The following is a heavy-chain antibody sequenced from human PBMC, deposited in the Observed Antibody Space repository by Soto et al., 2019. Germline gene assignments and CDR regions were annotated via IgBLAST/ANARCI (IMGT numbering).Heavy chain of an antibody. CDR3: AREVRGRSYDFWSGYRPEYGMDV. D-gene: IGHD3-3*01. J-gene: IGHJ6*02. Sequence: ASVKVSCKASGYTFTGYYMHWVRQAPGQGLEWMGWINPNSGGTNYAQKFQGRVTMTRDTSISTAYMELSSVTAADTAVYYCAREVRGRSYDFWSGYRPEYGMDVWGQGTTVTVSS. CDR2: INPNSGGT. CDR1: GYTFTGYY. V-gene: IGHV1-2*02.